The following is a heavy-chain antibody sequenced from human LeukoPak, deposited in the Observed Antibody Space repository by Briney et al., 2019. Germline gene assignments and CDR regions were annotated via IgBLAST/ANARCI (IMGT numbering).Heavy chain of an antibody. Sequence: PSETLSLTCAVYGGSFSGYYWSLIRQPPRKGLEWIGEINHSGSTNYNPSLKSRVTISVDTSKNQFSLKLSSVTAADTAVYYCASYDLYDSYWGQGTLVTVSS. J-gene: IGHJ4*02. CDR2: INHSGST. CDR1: GGSFSGYY. CDR3: ASYDLYDSY. D-gene: IGHD3-3*01. V-gene: IGHV4-34*01.